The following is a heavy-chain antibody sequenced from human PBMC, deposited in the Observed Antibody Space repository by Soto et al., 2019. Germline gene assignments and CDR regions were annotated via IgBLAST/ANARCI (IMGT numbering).Heavy chain of an antibody. D-gene: IGHD1-26*01. Sequence: PGGALRLYCAASGVTFSDYYMSWIRQAPGKGLEWVSYISSSSSYTNYADSVKGRFTISRDNAKNSLYLQMNSLRAEDTAVYYCARVRVGATGYFDYWGQGTLVPVSS. CDR1: GVTFSDYY. V-gene: IGHV3-11*06. CDR2: ISSSSSYT. J-gene: IGHJ4*02. CDR3: ARVRVGATGYFDY.